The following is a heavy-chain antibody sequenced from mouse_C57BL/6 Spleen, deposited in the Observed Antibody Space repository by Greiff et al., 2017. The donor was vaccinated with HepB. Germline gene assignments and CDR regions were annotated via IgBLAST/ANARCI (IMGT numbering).Heavy chain of an antibody. Sequence: EVQLVESGGGLVKPGGSLKLSCAASGFTFSDYGMHWVRQDPEKGLEWVAYISSGSSTIYYADTVKGRFTISRDNAKNTLFLQMTSLRSEDTAMYYCARRVLRSLDYWGQGTTLTVSS. D-gene: IGHD1-1*01. CDR2: ISSGSSTI. CDR3: ARRVLRSLDY. V-gene: IGHV5-17*01. CDR1: GFTFSDYG. J-gene: IGHJ2*01.